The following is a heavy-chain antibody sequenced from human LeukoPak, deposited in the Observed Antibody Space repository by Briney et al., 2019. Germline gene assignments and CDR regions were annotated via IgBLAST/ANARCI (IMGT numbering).Heavy chain of an antibody. J-gene: IGHJ4*02. CDR3: ATSATYYYDSTGYTDLDN. V-gene: IGHV1-69*08. D-gene: IGHD3-22*01. CDR2: IIPMLGTI. CDR1: RDTFRRYS. Sequence: SVTVSCKASRDTFRRYSITWVRQAPGQGLEWMGRIIPMLGTINHAQKFQDRVTITADTPTSTAYMELSRLRSEDTAVYYCATSATYYYDSTGYTDLDNWGQGILVTVSS.